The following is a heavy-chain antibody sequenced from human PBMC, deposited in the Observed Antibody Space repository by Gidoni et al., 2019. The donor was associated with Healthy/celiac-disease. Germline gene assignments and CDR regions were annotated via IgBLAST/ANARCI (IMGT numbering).Heavy chain of an antibody. CDR3: ATAKRYSSGWPEDY. V-gene: IGHV1-24*01. D-gene: IGHD6-19*01. CDR1: GYTPPEFS. J-gene: IGHJ4*02. Sequence: VQLVQSGAEVKKPGASEKVSCKVSGYTPPEFSMHWVRQAPGKGLEWMGGFDPEDGETIYAQEFQGRVTMTEDTSTDTAYMELSSLRSEDTAVYYCATAKRYSSGWPEDYWGQGTLVTVSS. CDR2: FDPEDGET.